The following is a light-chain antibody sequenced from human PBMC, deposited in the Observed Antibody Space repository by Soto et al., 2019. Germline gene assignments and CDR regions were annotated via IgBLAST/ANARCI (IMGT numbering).Light chain of an antibody. CDR1: QSISNF. CDR2: AAS. CDR3: QQSYRTPKT. Sequence: DIPMTQSPSSLSASVGDRVTITCRASQSISNFLNWYQQKPGKAPNLLIYAASSLRSGVPTRFSGSGSGTDFTLTISSMQPEDFATYYCQQSYRTPKTFGQGTKVDIK. J-gene: IGKJ1*01. V-gene: IGKV1-39*01.